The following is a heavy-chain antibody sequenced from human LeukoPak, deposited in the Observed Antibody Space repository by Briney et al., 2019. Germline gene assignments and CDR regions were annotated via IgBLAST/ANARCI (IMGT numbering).Heavy chain of an antibody. D-gene: IGHD5-12*01. CDR3: ATSGYSGYDPGYGMDV. Sequence: GGSLRLSCAASGFTFSSYRMHWVRQAPGKGLVWVSRINSDGSSTSYADSVKGRFTISRDNAKNTLYLQMNSLRAEDTAVYYCATSGYSGYDPGYGMDVWGQGTTVTVSS. V-gene: IGHV3-74*01. J-gene: IGHJ6*02. CDR2: INSDGSST. CDR1: GFTFSSYR.